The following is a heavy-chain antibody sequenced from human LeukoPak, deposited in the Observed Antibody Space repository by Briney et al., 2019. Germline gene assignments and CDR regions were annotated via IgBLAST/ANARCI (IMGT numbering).Heavy chain of an antibody. D-gene: IGHD2-2*03. J-gene: IGHJ4*02. CDR2: INPSGGST. V-gene: IGHV1-46*01. CDR3: ARSNGYCSSTSCYYYFDY. Sequence: ASVKVSCKSSGYTFTSYAMNWVRQAPGQGLEWMGIINPSGGSTSYAQKFQGRVTMTRDMSTSTVYMELSSLRSEDTAVYYCARSNGYCSSTSCYYYFDYWGQGTLVTVSS. CDR1: GYTFTSYA.